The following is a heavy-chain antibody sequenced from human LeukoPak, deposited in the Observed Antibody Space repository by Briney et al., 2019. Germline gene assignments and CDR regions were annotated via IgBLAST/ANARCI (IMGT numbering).Heavy chain of an antibody. J-gene: IGHJ4*02. Sequence: GGSLRLSCAASGFTFSSYSMNWVRQAPGKGLEWVSSISSSSSYIYYADSVTGRFTISRDNAKNSLYLQMNSLRAEDTAVYYCARPERGYSYGKAPFDFDYWGQGTLVTVSS. D-gene: IGHD5-18*01. CDR3: ARPERGYSYGKAPFDFDY. V-gene: IGHV3-21*01. CDR1: GFTFSSYS. CDR2: ISSSSSYI.